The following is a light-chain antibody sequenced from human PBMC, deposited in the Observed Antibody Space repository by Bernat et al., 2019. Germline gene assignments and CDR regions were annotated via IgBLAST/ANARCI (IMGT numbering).Light chain of an antibody. J-gene: IGKJ5*01. V-gene: IGKV1-5*03. Sequence: DIQLTQSPSTLSASVGDRVTITCRASQRINVWLAWYQQKPGKAPKLLIYTASKLETGVPSRFSGSGSGTEFTLTISSLQPDDSATYYCQQSYSTPSITFGQGTRLEIK. CDR1: QRINVW. CDR3: QQSYSTPSIT. CDR2: TAS.